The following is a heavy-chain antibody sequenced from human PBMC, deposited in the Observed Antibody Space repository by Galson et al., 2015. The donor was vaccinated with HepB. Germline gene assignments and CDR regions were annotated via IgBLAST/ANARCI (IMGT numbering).Heavy chain of an antibody. CDR3: ARGHPVVRGVISDMDV. J-gene: IGHJ6*02. CDR1: GFTFSSQD. D-gene: IGHD3-10*01. CDR2: IGTIGDT. V-gene: IGHV3-13*01. Sequence: SLRLSCAASGFTFSSQDMHWVRQTTGGGLEWVSGIGTIGDTFYSTSVRGRFTISRENAKNSLYLQMNSLRDDDTAVYYCARGHPVVRGVISDMDVWGQGTPVTVSS.